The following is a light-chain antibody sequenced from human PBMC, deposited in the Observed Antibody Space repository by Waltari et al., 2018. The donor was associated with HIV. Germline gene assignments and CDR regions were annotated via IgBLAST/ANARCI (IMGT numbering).Light chain of an antibody. CDR3: CSYAGNYRV. J-gene: IGLJ2*01. CDR1: SGDIGFYDS. Sequence: QSALTQPRSVSGSPGQSVTIACTGTSGDIGFYDSCPWFQQPPGKPPKLIIYEVTKRPSGVPDRFSGSKSGNTATLTITGLQAEDEADYYCCSYAGNYRVFGGGTKLTVL. CDR2: EVT. V-gene: IGLV2-11*01.